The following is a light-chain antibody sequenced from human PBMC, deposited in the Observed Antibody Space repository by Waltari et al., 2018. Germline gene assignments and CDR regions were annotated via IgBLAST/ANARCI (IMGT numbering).Light chain of an antibody. CDR2: VSSAGIH. V-gene: IGLV4-69*01. CDR1: SGHSSYA. CDR3: QTWDTGTHVV. Sequence: QVVLTQSPSASASLGASVKLTCTLSSGHSSYAIAWHQQQPENGPRYLMKVSSAGIHQKGDGIPDRFSRSSCATERSLTISSVQSEDTADYYCQTWDTGTHVVFGGGTKLTVL. J-gene: IGLJ2*01.